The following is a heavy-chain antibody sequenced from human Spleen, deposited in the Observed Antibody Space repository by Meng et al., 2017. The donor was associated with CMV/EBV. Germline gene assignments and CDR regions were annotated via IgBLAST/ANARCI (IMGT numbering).Heavy chain of an antibody. CDR3: AKDTRNYDFWSGYYTGGLDP. CDR2: ISRDASNE. V-gene: IGHV3-30*09. J-gene: IGHJ5*02. D-gene: IGHD3-3*01. Sequence: GGSLRLSCAASGFTFSSYTMHWVRQAPGKGLEWVAFISRDASNEYYADSVKGRFAISRDNPKNTLYLQMNSLRTEDTALYYCAKDTRNYDFWSGYYTGGLDPWGQGTLVTVSS. CDR1: GFTFSSYT.